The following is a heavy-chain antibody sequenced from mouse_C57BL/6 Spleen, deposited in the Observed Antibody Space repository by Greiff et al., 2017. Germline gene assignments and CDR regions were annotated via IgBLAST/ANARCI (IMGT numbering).Heavy chain of an antibody. D-gene: IGHD2-1*01. CDR3: ARGALYYGIPND. CDR1: GYSITSGYD. V-gene: IGHV3-1*01. J-gene: IGHJ4*01. Sequence: DVKLVESGPGMVKPSQSLSLTCTVTGYSITSGYDWHWIRHFPGNKLEWMGYISYSGSTNYNPSLKSRISITHDTSKNHFFLKLNSVTTEDTATYYGARGALYYGIPNDWGQGTSVTVSS. CDR2: ISYSGST.